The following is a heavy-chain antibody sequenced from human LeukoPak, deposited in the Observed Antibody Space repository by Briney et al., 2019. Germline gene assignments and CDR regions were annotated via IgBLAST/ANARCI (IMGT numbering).Heavy chain of an antibody. CDR1: GFTFSSYA. Sequence: TGGSLRLSCAASGFTFSSYAMSWVRQAPGKGLEWVSAISGSGGSTYYADSVKGRFTISRDNSKNTLYLQMNSLRAEDTAVYYCAKPRVAGRGAFDYWGQGTLVTVSS. CDR3: AKPRVAGRGAFDY. V-gene: IGHV3-23*01. J-gene: IGHJ4*02. D-gene: IGHD6-19*01. CDR2: ISGSGGST.